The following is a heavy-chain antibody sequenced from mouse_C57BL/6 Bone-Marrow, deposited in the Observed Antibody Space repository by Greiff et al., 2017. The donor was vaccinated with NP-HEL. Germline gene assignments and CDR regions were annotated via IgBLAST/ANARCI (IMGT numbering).Heavy chain of an antibody. V-gene: IGHV1-64*01. J-gene: IGHJ2*01. CDR3: ASPRYYYGSSPDY. D-gene: IGHD1-1*01. Sequence: VQLQQPGAELVKPGASVKLSCKASGYTFTSYWMHWVKQRPGQGLEWIGMIHPNSGSTNYNEKFKSKATLTVDKSSSTAYMQLSSLTSEDSAVYYCASPRYYYGSSPDYRGQGTTLTVSS. CDR1: GYTFTSYW. CDR2: IHPNSGST.